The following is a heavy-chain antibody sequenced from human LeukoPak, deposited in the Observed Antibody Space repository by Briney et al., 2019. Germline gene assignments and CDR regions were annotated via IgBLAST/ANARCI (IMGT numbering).Heavy chain of an antibody. CDR2: INHSGST. J-gene: IGHJ4*02. V-gene: IGHV4-34*01. D-gene: IGHD2-15*01. Sequence: PSETLSLTCAVYGGSFSGYYWSWIRQPPGKGLEWIGEINHSGSTNYNPSLKSRVTISVDTSKNQFSLKLSSVTAADTAVYYYARDEVVAATLDYWGQGTLVTVSS. CDR3: ARDEVVAATLDY. CDR1: GGSFSGYY.